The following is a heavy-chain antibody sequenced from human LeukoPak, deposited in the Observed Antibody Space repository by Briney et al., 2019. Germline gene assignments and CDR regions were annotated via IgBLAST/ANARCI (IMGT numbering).Heavy chain of an antibody. J-gene: IGHJ3*02. D-gene: IGHD3-22*01. Sequence: ASVKVSCKASGGTFSSYAISWVRQAPGQGLEWMGGIIPIFGTANYAQKFQGRVTITADKSTSTAYMELSSLRSEDTAVYYCAREKDSRFRVRAFDIWGQGTMVTVSS. CDR1: GGTFSSYA. V-gene: IGHV1-69*06. CDR2: IIPIFGTA. CDR3: AREKDSRFRVRAFDI.